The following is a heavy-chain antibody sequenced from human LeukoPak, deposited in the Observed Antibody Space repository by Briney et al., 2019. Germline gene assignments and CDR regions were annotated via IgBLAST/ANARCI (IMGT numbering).Heavy chain of an antibody. CDR3: SRIRSGGWYDPVDY. D-gene: IGHD6-19*01. J-gene: IGHJ4*02. V-gene: IGHV3-21*04. CDR2: ISYSSHYI. CDR1: GFTFSNYS. Sequence: GGSLRLSCAASGFTFSNYSMNWVRQAPGKGLEWVSSISYSSHYIYYADSVKGRFTISRDNAKNSLYLQMNSLRAEDTALYYCSRIRSGGWYDPVDYWGQGTLVTVSS.